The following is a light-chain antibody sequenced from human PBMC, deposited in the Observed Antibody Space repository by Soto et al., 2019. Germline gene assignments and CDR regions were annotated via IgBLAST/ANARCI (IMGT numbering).Light chain of an antibody. Sequence: QSVLTQPASVSGSPGQSITISCTGSSSDIGYDYVSWYPQHPGKAPKLIIYGVVDRPSGVSHRFSGSKSGNTASLTISGLQAEDEDDYYCSSHASRTSVVFGGGTKVTVL. J-gene: IGLJ2*01. CDR1: SSDIGYDY. V-gene: IGLV2-14*03. CDR2: GVV. CDR3: SSHASRTSVV.